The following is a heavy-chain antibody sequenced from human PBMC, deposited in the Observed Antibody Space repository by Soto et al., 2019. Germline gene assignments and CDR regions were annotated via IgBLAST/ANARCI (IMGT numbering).Heavy chain of an antibody. Sequence: PGGSLRLSCAASGFSFSGSCIHWVRQASGKGLEWVARIRCRTNGCATGFAASVKGRFGTSRDDSKDMVYLQMNSLNTEDTAVYYCTTDSLFTGVLVRCDFWGHGTLVTVSS. V-gene: IGHV3-73*01. CDR1: GFSFSGSC. D-gene: IGHD3-9*01. CDR3: TTDSLFTGVLVRCDF. J-gene: IGHJ4*01. CDR2: IRCRTNGCAT.